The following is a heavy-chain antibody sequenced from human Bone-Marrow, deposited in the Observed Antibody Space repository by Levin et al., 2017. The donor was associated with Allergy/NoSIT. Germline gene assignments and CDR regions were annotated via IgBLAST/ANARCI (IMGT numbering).Heavy chain of an antibody. CDR1: GFTLTNYY. CDR3: VRDNGGGYAMDG. J-gene: IGHJ6*02. Sequence: GGSLRLSCAASGFTLTNYYMDWVRQAPGRGLEWVSYISSGSDRKLYAYSVEGRFTISRDNAKNSLYLQMNSLGAEDAALYYCVRDNGGGYAMDGWGQGTTVTVSS. V-gene: IGHV3-48*04. D-gene: IGHD2-2*01. CDR2: ISSGSDRK.